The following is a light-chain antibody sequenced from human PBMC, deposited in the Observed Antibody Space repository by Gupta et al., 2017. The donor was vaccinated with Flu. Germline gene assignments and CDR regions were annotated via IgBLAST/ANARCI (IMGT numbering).Light chain of an antibody. CDR3: QTSGKWPHT. CDR2: DAV. Sequence: PATLSLLPAESATLSSGASQSVANNLAWFQQKPGQAPRLLIYDAVKRATGVPGRFSGSGAGTEFTRTITRLEPEDFAIYDCQTSGKWPHTFGRGTKVGL. CDR1: QSVANN. V-gene: IGKV3-11*01. J-gene: IGKJ4*01.